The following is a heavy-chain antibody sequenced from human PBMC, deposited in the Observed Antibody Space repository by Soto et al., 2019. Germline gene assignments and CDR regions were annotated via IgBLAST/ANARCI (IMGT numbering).Heavy chain of an antibody. CDR3: ARVKRGAAGPGGSLNWFDP. Sequence: ASVKVSCKASGGTFISYAISWVRQAPGQGLEWMGGIIPIFGTANYAQKFQGRVTITADESTSTAYMELSSLRSEDTAVYYCARVKRGAAGPGGSLNWFDPWGQGTLVTVSS. V-gene: IGHV1-69*13. CDR1: GGTFISYA. J-gene: IGHJ5*02. CDR2: IIPIFGTA. D-gene: IGHD6-13*01.